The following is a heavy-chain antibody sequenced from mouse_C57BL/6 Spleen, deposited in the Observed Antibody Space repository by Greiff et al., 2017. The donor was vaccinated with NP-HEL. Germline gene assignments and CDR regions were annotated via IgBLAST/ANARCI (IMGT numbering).Heavy chain of an antibody. J-gene: IGHJ3*01. CDR1: GFSLTSYG. Sequence: VQLKESGPGLVAPSQRLSITCTVSGFSLTSYGVHWVRQPPGKGLEWLVVIWSDGSTTYNSALKSRLSISKDNSKSQVFLKMNRLQTDDTAMYYCAREGVHGSSPFAYWGQGTLVTVSA. D-gene: IGHD1-1*01. CDR2: IWSDGST. V-gene: IGHV2-6*03. CDR3: AREGVHGSSPFAY.